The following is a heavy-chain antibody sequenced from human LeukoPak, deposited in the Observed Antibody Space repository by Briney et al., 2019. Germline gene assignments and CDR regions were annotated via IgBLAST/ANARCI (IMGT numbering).Heavy chain of an antibody. J-gene: IGHJ4*02. V-gene: IGHV4-34*01. CDR2: INHSGYT. Sequence: SETLSLTCAVSGVSFNDYYWSWVRQTPGKGLEWIGEINHSGYTNDSPSLKSRVTLSIDTSRKQFSLSLRSVTVADTGIYYCTRMTAGHDYWGQGTLVTVSS. D-gene: IGHD2-21*02. CDR3: TRMTAGHDY. CDR1: GVSFNDYY.